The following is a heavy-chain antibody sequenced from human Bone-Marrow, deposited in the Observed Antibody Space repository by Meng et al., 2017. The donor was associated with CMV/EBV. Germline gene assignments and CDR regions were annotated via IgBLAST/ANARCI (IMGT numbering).Heavy chain of an antibody. J-gene: IGHJ6*02. CDR2: INPNSGGT. D-gene: IGHD3-9*01. V-gene: IGHV1-2*02. CDR1: GYTFTGYY. Sequence: ASVKVSCKASGYTFTGYYMHWVRQAPGQGLEWMGWINPNSGGTNYAQQFQGRVTMTRDTSISTAYMELSRLRYDDTAVYYCARTTPQYYDSLTGYKGYYGMDVWGQGTTVTVSS. CDR3: ARTTPQYYDSLTGYKGYYGMDV.